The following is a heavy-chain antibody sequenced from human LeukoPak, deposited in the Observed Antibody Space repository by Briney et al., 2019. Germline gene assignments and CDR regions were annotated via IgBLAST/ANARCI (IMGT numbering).Heavy chain of an antibody. Sequence: EASVKVSCKVSGYTLTELSMHWVRQAPGKGLEWMGGFDPEDGETIYAQKFQGRVTMTRNTSISTAYMELSSLRSEDTAVYYCARGLRVYCSSTSCYWQVALRPKKGYWFDPWGQGTLVTVSS. D-gene: IGHD2-2*01. J-gene: IGHJ5*02. CDR2: FDPEDGET. V-gene: IGHV1-24*01. CDR1: GYTLTELS. CDR3: ARGLRVYCSSTSCYWQVALRPKKGYWFDP.